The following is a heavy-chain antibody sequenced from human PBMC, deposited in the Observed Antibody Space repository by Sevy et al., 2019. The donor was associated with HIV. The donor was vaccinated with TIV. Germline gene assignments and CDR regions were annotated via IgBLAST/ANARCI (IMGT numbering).Heavy chain of an antibody. CDR3: ARDYIGGDAYKKH. CDR1: GFTFSSYW. J-gene: IGHJ1*01. CDR2: IKQDGSEK. V-gene: IGHV3-7*01. D-gene: IGHD3-16*01. Sequence: GGSLRLSCAASGFTFSSYWMSWVRQAPGKGLEWVANIKQDGSEKYYVDSVKGRFTISRDNAKNSLYLQMNSLRAEDTAVYFCARDYIGGDAYKKHRGQGTLVTVSS.